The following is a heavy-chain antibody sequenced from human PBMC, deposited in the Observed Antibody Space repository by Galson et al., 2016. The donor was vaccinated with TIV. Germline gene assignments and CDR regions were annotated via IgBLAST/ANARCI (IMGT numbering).Heavy chain of an antibody. J-gene: IGHJ1*01. CDR1: GGPFSSYA. Sequence: SVKVSCKASGGPFSSYATTWVRQAPGHGLEWVGRIIPIFRTTNYAQRFQGRVTITADEFTGAAYMELNSLRSDDTAVYFCAKESGYNSGYTTDWGQGTLVTVSS. D-gene: IGHD5-18*01. V-gene: IGHV1-69*13. CDR3: AKESGYNSGYTTD. CDR2: IIPIFRTT.